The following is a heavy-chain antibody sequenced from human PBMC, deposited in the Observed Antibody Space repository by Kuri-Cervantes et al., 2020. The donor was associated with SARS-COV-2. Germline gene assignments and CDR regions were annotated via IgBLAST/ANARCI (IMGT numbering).Heavy chain of an antibody. CDR1: GGSISSESYY. CDR3: ARSEIIFGGVIFDQ. V-gene: IGHV4-61*01. D-gene: IGHD3-16*01. J-gene: IGHJ4*02. CDR2: IYHTGST. Sequence: SETLSLTCTVSGGSISSESYYWSWIRQPPGRGLEWVGHIYHTGSTNYNPSLKSRLTISVDTSKSQFSLKLSSVTAADTAVYYCARSEIIFGGVIFDQWGQGTLVTVSS.